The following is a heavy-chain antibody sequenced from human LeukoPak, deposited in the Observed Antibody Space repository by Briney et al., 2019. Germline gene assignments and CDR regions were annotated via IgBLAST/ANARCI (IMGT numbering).Heavy chain of an antibody. CDR2: IYTSGST. V-gene: IGHV4-4*07. CDR1: GDSVIYSY. D-gene: IGHD6-19*01. J-gene: IGHJ4*02. Sequence: SETLSLTCTVSGDSVIYSYWSWIRQPAGKGLEWIGRIYTSGSTNYNPSLKSRVTMSVDTSKNQFSLKLSSVTAADTAVYYCARGYSSGWAPIDYWGQGTLVTVSS. CDR3: ARGYSSGWAPIDY.